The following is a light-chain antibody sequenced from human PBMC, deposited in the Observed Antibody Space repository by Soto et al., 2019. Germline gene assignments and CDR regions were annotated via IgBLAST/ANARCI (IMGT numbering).Light chain of an antibody. Sequence: QSALTQPASVSGSPGQSITISCTGTSSGVGGYNYVSWYQQHPGKAPKLMIYDVSNRPSGVSNRFSGSKSGNTAYLTISGLQAEDEADYYCSSYTTSSTLGVVFGGGTKLTVL. V-gene: IGLV2-14*01. CDR2: DVS. J-gene: IGLJ2*01. CDR3: SSYTTSSTLGVV. CDR1: SSGVGGYNY.